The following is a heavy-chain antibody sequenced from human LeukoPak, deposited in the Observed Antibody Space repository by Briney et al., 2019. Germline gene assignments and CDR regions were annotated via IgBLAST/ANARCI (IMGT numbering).Heavy chain of an antibody. J-gene: IGHJ6*03. CDR1: GYTFTSYG. V-gene: IGHV1-18*01. Sequence: ASVKVSCKASGYTFTSYGISWVRQAPGQGLEWMGWISAYNGNTNYAQKLQGRVTMTTDTSTSTAYMELRSLRSDDTAVYYCARVAYETHFYYYYMDVWGKGTTVTVSS. CDR2: ISAYNGNT. CDR3: ARVAYETHFYYYYMDV. D-gene: IGHD2-21*01.